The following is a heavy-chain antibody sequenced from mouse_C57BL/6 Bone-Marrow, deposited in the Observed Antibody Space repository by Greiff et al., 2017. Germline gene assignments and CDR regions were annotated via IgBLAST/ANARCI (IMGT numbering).Heavy chain of an antibody. V-gene: IGHV1-80*01. J-gene: IGHJ2*01. D-gene: IGHD3-2*02. CDR3: ARSSSGSLYFDY. CDR1: GYAFSSYW. Sequence: QVQLQQSGAELVKPGASVKISCKASGYAFSSYWMNWVKQRPGKGLEWIGQIYPGDGDTNYNGKFKGKATLTADKSSSTAYMQLSSLTSEDSAVYFGARSSSGSLYFDYWGQGTTLTVSS. CDR2: IYPGDGDT.